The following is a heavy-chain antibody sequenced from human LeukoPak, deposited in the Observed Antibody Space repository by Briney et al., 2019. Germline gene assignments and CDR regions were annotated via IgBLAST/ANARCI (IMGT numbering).Heavy chain of an antibody. V-gene: IGHV4-39*01. J-gene: IGHJ6*03. D-gene: IGHD1-7*01. CDR2: IYYSGST. CDR1: GGSISSSSYY. CDR3: ARQNWNYGYYYMDV. Sequence: PSETLSLTCTVSGGSISSSSYYWGWIRQPPGKGLEWIGSIYYSGSTYYNPSLKSRVTISVDTSKNQFSLKLSSVTAADTAVYYCARQNWNYGYYYMDVWGKGTTVTVSS.